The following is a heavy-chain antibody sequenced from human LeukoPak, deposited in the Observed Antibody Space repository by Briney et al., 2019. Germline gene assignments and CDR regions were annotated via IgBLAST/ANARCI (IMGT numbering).Heavy chain of an antibody. CDR2: IYYSGST. CDR1: GGSISSYY. Sequence: ASETLSLTCTVSGGSISSYYWSWIRQPPGKGLEWIGYIYYSGSTNYNPSIKSRVTISVDTSKNQFSLKLSSVTAADTAVYYCARGGAARLHFQNWGQGTLVTVSS. D-gene: IGHD6-6*01. J-gene: IGHJ1*01. V-gene: IGHV4-59*01. CDR3: ARGGAARLHFQN.